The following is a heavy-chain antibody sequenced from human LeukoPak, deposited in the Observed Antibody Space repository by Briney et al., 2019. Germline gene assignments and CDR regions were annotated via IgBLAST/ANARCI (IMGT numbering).Heavy chain of an antibody. CDR1: GGTVSSGSYY. D-gene: IGHD2-15*01. Sequence: PSETLSLTCTVSGGTVSSGSYYWSWIRQPPGKGLEWIGYIYYSGSTNYNPSLKSRVTISVDTSKNQFSLKLSSVTAEDTAVYYCAKEGRCSGGSCYWSQHWGQGTLVTVSS. CDR3: AKEGRCSGGSCYWSQH. V-gene: IGHV4-61*01. CDR2: IYYSGST. J-gene: IGHJ1*01.